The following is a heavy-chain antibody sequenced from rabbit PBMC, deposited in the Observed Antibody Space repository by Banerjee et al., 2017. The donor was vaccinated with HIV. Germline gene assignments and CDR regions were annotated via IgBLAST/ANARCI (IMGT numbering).Heavy chain of an antibody. CDR2: IDTSDGDT. V-gene: IGHV1S45*01. Sequence: LEESGGGLAKPGGTLTLTCTVSGFSFSSNWICWVRQAPGKGLEWIACIDTSDGDTDYANWPKGRFTISKTSSTTVTLQMTSLTAADTATYFCARNYVNAFDPWGPGTLVTVS. CDR3: ARNYVNAFDP. J-gene: IGHJ2*01. D-gene: IGHD1-1*01. CDR1: GFSFSSNW.